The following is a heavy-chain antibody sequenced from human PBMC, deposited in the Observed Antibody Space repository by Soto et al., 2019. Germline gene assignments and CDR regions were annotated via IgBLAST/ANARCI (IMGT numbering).Heavy chain of an antibody. Sequence: QIQLLQSGAEVKKPGASVKVTCKASGYTFRNFGISWVRQAPGQGLEWMGWISAYNANANYAQKCQGRPTMPANTPTSTAYMELRSLRSDDTAVYYCAIENSHVDYWGQGTLVTVPS. CDR3: AIENSHVDY. CDR2: ISAYNANA. D-gene: IGHD6-13*01. CDR1: GYTFRNFG. J-gene: IGHJ4*02. V-gene: IGHV1-18*01.